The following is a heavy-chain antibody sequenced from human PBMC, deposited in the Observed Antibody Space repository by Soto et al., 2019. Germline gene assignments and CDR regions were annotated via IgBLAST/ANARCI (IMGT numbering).Heavy chain of an antibody. Sequence: VQLQQWGAGLLKPSETLSLTCAVYGGSFSGYYWSWIRQPPVKGLEWIGEINHSGGTNYNPSLKSRVTISVDTSKNQFSLKLSSVNAADTAVYYCARLRWEQPWVFDYWGQGTLVTVSS. CDR3: ARLRWEQPWVFDY. V-gene: IGHV4-34*02. CDR2: INHSGGT. CDR1: GGSFSGYY. D-gene: IGHD1-26*01. J-gene: IGHJ4*02.